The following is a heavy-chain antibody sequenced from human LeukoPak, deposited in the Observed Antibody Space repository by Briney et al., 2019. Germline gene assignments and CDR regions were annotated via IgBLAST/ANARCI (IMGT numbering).Heavy chain of an antibody. J-gene: IGHJ4*02. CDR1: GYNFATYW. CDR3: ARILVRGGPTPHD. V-gene: IGHV5-51*01. Sequence: GESLKISCKGFGYNFATYWIGWVRQMPGKGLEWMGIIYPRDSDTRYSPSFQGQVTISADKSISTAYLQWSSLKASDTAMYYCARILVRGGPTPHDWGQGTLVTVSS. D-gene: IGHD3-10*01. CDR2: IYPRDSDT.